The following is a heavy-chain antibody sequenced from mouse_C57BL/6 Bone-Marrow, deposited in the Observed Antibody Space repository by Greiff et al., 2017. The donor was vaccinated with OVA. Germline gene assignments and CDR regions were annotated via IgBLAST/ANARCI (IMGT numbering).Heavy chain of an antibody. V-gene: IGHV7-3*01. CDR1: GFTFTDYY. CDR3: ARYEVLRSYWYFDV. Sequence: EVQLVESGGGLVQPGGSLSLSCAASGFTFTDYYMSWVRQPPGKALEWLGFIRNKANGYTTEYSASVKGRFTISRDNSQSILYLQMNALRAEDSATYYCARYEVLRSYWYFDVWGTGTTVTVSS. CDR2: IRNKANGYTT. J-gene: IGHJ1*03. D-gene: IGHD1-1*01.